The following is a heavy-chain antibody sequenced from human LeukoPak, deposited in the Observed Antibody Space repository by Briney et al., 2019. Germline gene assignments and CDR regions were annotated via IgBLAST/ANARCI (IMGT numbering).Heavy chain of an antibody. J-gene: IGHJ3*02. CDR2: INPQNGDT. CDR3: ARVTLARLIAFDI. V-gene: IGHV1-2*02. D-gene: IGHD2-8*01. CDR1: GYTFTGYY. Sequence: ASVKVSCKASGYTFTGYYIHWVRQAPGQGLECVGWINPQNGDTYSTEKFQGRVAMTRDTSITTAYMELRGLTDDDTAVYYCARVTLARLIAFDIWGQGTMVTVSS.